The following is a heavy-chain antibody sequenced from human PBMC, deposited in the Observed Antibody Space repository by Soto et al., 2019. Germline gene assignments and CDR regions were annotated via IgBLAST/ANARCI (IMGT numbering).Heavy chain of an antibody. Sequence: GGSLRLSCAASGFTFSSYSMNWVRQAPGKGLEWVSYISSSSSTIYYADSVKGRFTISRDNAKNSLYLQMSSLRAEDTAVYYCARDAQHYDILTGYPDPTFDYWGQGTLVTVSS. CDR1: GFTFSSYS. CDR2: ISSSSSTI. D-gene: IGHD3-9*01. J-gene: IGHJ4*02. CDR3: ARDAQHYDILTGYPDPTFDY. V-gene: IGHV3-48*01.